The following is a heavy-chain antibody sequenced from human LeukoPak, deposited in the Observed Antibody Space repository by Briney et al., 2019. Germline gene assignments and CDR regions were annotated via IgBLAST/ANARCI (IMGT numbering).Heavy chain of an antibody. J-gene: IGHJ4*02. V-gene: IGHV3-11*01. Sequence: GGSLRLSCAASGFTFSDYYMSWIRQAPGKGLEWVSYISSSGSTIYYADSVKGRFTISRDNAKNSLYLQMNSLRAEVTAVYYCARVRKVGSGSPYFDYWGQGTLVTVSS. CDR2: ISSSGSTI. CDR3: ARVRKVGSGSPYFDY. CDR1: GFTFSDYY. D-gene: IGHD3-10*01.